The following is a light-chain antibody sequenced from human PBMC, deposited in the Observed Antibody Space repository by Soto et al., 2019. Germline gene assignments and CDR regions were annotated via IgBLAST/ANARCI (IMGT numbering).Light chain of an antibody. CDR1: QSISDY. J-gene: IGKJ4*01. Sequence: DIQLTHSPSFLSASVGDRVTISCRASQSISDYLAWYQQKPGKAPKLLIYGASTLQSGVPSRFSGSASGTDFTLTISSLQPEDFATYFCQQFNAYPLTFGGGNKLEIK. CDR3: QQFNAYPLT. CDR2: GAS. V-gene: IGKV1-9*01.